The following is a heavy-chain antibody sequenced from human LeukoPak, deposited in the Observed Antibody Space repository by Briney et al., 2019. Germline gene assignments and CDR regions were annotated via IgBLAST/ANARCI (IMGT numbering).Heavy chain of an antibody. CDR1: GGSISSSSYY. Sequence: SETLSLTCTVSGGSISSSSYYWGWIRQPPGKGLEWIGSIYYSGSTYYNPSLKSRVTISVDTSKNQFSLKLSSVTAADTAVYYCAVITMVRGEDYWGQGTLVTVSS. CDR3: AVITMVRGEDY. CDR2: IYYSGST. D-gene: IGHD3-10*01. V-gene: IGHV4-39*07. J-gene: IGHJ4*02.